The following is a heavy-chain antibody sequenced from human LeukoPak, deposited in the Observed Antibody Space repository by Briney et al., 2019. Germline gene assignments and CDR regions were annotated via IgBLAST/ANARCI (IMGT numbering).Heavy chain of an antibody. CDR2: IYYTGNT. CDR3: ARDSILTGLNWFDP. Sequence: PSETLSLTCTVSGISISSSNSYWGWIRQPPGKGLEWIGSIYYTGNTYYNASLKSRVTISIDTSKNQISLRLTSVTAADTAMYYCARDSILTGLNWFDPWGQGTLVTVSS. CDR1: GISISSSNSY. J-gene: IGHJ5*02. D-gene: IGHD3-9*01. V-gene: IGHV4-39*02.